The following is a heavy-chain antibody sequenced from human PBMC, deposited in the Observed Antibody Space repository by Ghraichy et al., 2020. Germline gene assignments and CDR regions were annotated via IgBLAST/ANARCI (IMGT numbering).Heavy chain of an antibody. CDR1: GGSISSTNW. Sequence: SETLSLTCTVSGGSISSTNWWSWARQPPGKGLEWIGEIYHSGGTNYNPSLKSRVTISVDKSKNQFSLRLNSVTAADTAVYYCVSNGYYSLDYWGQGTLVTVSS. CDR3: VSNGYYSLDY. V-gene: IGHV4-4*02. CDR2: IYHSGGT. J-gene: IGHJ4*02. D-gene: IGHD3-3*01.